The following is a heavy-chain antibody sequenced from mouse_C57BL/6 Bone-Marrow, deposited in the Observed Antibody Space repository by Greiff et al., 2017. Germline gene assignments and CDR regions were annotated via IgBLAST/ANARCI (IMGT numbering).Heavy chain of an antibody. V-gene: IGHV1-54*01. J-gene: IGHJ3*01. CDR1: GYAFTNYL. CDR2: INPGSGGT. D-gene: IGHD6-1*01. CDR3: ARSLGSLFAY. Sequence: VQLQQSGAELVRPGTSVKVSCKASGYAFTNYLIEWVKQRPGQGLEWIGVINPGSGGTNYNEKFKGKATLTADKSSSTAYMQLSSLTSEDSAVYFCARSLGSLFAYWGQGTLVTVSA.